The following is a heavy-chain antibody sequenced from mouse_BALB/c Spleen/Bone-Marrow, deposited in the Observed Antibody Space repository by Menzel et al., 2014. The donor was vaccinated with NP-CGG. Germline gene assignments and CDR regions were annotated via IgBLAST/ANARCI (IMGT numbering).Heavy chain of an antibody. CDR1: GFNIXDTY. J-gene: IGHJ3*01. V-gene: IGHV14-3*02. CDR3: ARFAY. Sequence: EVKVVESGAELVKPGASVKLSCTASGFNIXDTYMHWVKQRPEQGLEWIGRIDPANGNTKYDPKFQGKATITADTSSNTAYLQLSSLTSEDTAVYYCARFAYWGQGTLVTVSA. CDR2: IDPANGNT.